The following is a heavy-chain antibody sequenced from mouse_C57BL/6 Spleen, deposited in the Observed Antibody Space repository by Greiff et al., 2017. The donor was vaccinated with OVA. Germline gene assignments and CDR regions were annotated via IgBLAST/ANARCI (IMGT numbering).Heavy chain of an antibody. CDR1: GYNFTSYW. V-gene: IGHV1-72*01. CDR2: IDPNSGGT. Sequence: QVQLQQPGAELVKPGASVKLSCKASGYNFTSYWMHWVKQRPGRGLEWIGRIDPNSGGTKYNEKFKSKATLTVDKPSSTAYMQLSSLTSEDSAVYYGARLTVVATDYAMDYWGQGTSVTVSS. J-gene: IGHJ4*01. CDR3: ARLTVVATDYAMDY. D-gene: IGHD1-1*01.